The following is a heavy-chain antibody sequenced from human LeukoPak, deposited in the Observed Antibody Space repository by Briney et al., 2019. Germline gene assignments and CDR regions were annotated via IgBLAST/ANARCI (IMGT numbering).Heavy chain of an antibody. CDR2: INSNSSYI. CDR3: ARDTAVTGVYDY. V-gene: IGHV3-21*01. J-gene: IGHJ4*02. D-gene: IGHD7-27*01. Sequence: GGSLRLSCAASGFTFSSYSMNWVRQAPGKGLEWVSSINSNSSYIYYADTVKGRFTISRDNAKISMYRQMNGLRAEDSAAYDCARDTAVTGVYDYWGQGTLVTVSS. CDR1: GFTFSSYS.